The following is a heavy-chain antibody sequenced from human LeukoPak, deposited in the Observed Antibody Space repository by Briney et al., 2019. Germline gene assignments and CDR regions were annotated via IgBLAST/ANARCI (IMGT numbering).Heavy chain of an antibody. CDR3: ARGFEGVIANVY. Sequence: PGGSLRLSCAASGFTVSSNYMSWVRQAPGKGLEWVSVIYSGGSTYYADSVKGRFTISRDNSKNTLYLRMNSLRAEDTAVYSCARGFEGVIANVYWGQGTLVTVSS. CDR1: GFTVSSNY. V-gene: IGHV3-53*01. D-gene: IGHD3-16*02. J-gene: IGHJ4*02. CDR2: IYSGGST.